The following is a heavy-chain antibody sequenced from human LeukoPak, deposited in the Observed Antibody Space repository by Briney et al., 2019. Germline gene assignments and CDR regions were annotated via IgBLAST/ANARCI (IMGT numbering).Heavy chain of an antibody. CDR1: GGTFSSYA. J-gene: IGHJ3*02. CDR2: IIPIFGTA. CDR3: ARSGRTSRSYSYGVQTTDGAFDI. Sequence: PVASVKVSCKASGGTFSSYAISWVRQAPGQGLEWMGGIIPIFGTANYAQKFQGRVTITADKSTSTAYMELSSLRSEDTAVYYCARSGRTSRSYSYGVQTTDGAFDIWGQGTMVTVSS. D-gene: IGHD5-18*01. V-gene: IGHV1-69*06.